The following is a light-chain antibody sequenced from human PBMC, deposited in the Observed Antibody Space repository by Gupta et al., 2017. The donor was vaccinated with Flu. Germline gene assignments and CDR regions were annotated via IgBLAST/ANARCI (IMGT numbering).Light chain of an antibody. CDR2: GAS. J-gene: IGKJ4*01. V-gene: IGKV3-15*01. Sequence: ATLSVSPGERATLSCRASQSVSSNLAWYQQKPGQAPRLLIYGASTRATGIPARFSGSGSGTEFTLTINSLQSEDFAVYYCQQYNNWPPLTFGGGTKVEIK. CDR1: QSVSSN. CDR3: QQYNNWPPLT.